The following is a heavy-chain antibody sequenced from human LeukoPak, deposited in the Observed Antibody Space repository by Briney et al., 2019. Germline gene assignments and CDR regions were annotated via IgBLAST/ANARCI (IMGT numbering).Heavy chain of an antibody. CDR2: IYSGGST. V-gene: IGHV3-53*01. D-gene: IGHD1-7*01. Sequence: PGGSLRLSCAASGFTVSSNYMSWVRQAPGKGLEWVSVIYSGGSTYYADSMKGRFTISRDTSKNTLYLQMNSLRAEDTAVYYCARGNYGGAFDIWGQGTMVTVSS. CDR1: GFTVSSNY. CDR3: ARGNYGGAFDI. J-gene: IGHJ3*02.